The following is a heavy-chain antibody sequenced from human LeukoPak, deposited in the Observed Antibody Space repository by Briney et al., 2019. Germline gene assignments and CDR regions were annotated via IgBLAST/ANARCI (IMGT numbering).Heavy chain of an antibody. CDR1: GFTFSSYG. D-gene: IGHD3-10*01. CDR2: IWYDGSNK. V-gene: IGHV3-33*06. J-gene: IGHJ5*02. Sequence: GGSLRLSCAASGFTFSSYGMHWVRQAPGKGLGWVAAIWYDGSNKYYADSVKGRFTISRDNSKNTLYLQMNSLRAEDTAVYYCAKAASSYYGSGVNWFDPWGQGTLVTVSS. CDR3: AKAASSYYGSGVNWFDP.